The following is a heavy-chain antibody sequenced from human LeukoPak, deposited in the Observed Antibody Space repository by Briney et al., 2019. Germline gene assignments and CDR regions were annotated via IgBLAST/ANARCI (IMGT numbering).Heavy chain of an antibody. CDR3: ASPGAQQLDAFDI. D-gene: IGHD6-13*01. CDR1: GGSFSGYY. V-gene: IGHV4-59*01. J-gene: IGHJ3*02. Sequence: SETLSLTCAVYGGSFSGYYWSWIRQPPGKGLEWIGYIYYSGSTNYNPSLKSRVTISVDTSKNQFSLKLSSVTAADTAVYYCASPGAQQLDAFDIWGQGTMVTVSS. CDR2: IYYSGST.